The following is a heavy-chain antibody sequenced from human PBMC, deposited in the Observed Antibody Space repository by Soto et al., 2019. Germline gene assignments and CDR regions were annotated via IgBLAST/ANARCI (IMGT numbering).Heavy chain of an antibody. CDR2: INYSGST. V-gene: IGHV4-61*01. CDR3: ARAPSVGYSSSCYAY. CDR1: GGSVSSGSYY. D-gene: IGHD6-13*01. J-gene: IGHJ4*02. Sequence: SETLSLTCTVSGGSVSSGSYYWSWIRQPPGKGLEWIGYINYSGSTNYNPSLKSRVTISGDTSKNQFSLKQSSVTAADTAVYYCARAPSVGYSSSCYAYWGQGTLVTVSS.